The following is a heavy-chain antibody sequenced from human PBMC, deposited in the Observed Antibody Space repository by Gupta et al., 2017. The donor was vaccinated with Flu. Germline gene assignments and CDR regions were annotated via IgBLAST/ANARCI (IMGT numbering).Heavy chain of an antibody. D-gene: IGHD2-15*01. V-gene: IGHV1-69*01. CDR2: IMPLFGTT. CDR1: GGAFNRNA. CDR3: ARRGGRYCSGGSCYWGFDY. Sequence: QVQLLQSGAEVKKPGSSVKVSCKASGGAFNRNAISWVRQAPGQGLEWMGGIMPLFGTTNYPQKFQGRVTITMDESTSTAYMELSSLRSEDTAVYYCARRGGRYCSGGSCYWGFDYWGQGTLVTVSS. J-gene: IGHJ4*02.